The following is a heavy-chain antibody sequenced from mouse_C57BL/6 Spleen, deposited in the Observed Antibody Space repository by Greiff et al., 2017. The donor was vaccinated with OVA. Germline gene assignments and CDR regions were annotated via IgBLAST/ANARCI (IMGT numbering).Heavy chain of an antibody. CDR2: IYPGDGDT. V-gene: IGHV1-80*01. CDR1: GYAFSSYW. J-gene: IGHJ3*01. D-gene: IGHD1-1*01. Sequence: QVQLKQSGAELVKPGASVKISCKASGYAFSSYWMNWVKQRPGKGLEWIGQIYPGDGDTNYNGKFKGKATLTADKSSSTAYMQLSSLTSEDSAVYFCARRSITTVEAWFAYWGQGTLVTVSA. CDR3: ARRSITTVEAWFAY.